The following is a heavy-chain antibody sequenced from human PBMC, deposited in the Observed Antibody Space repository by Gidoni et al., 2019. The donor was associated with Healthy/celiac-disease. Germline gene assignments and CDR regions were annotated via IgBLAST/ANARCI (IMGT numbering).Heavy chain of an antibody. D-gene: IGHD6-19*01. CDR1: GFTFRSYG. Sequence: QVQLVESGGGVVQPGRSLRLSCAASGFTFRSYGMHWVRQAPGKGLGWVAVIWYDGSNKYYADTMKGRFTITRDNSKNTLYLQMNSLRAEDTAVYYCARDWGGIAVGYFDYWGQGTLVTVSS. V-gene: IGHV3-33*01. CDR3: ARDWGGIAVGYFDY. CDR2: IWYDGSNK. J-gene: IGHJ4*02.